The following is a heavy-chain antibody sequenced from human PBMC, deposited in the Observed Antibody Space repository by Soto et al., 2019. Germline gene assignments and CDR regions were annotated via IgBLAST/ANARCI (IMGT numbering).Heavy chain of an antibody. J-gene: IGHJ6*02. CDR1: GFAFSSYG. D-gene: IGHD3-10*01. V-gene: IGHV3-33*01. CDR2: IWYDGSNK. Sequence: QPGGSLRLSGAASGFAFSSYGRHWVRQAPGKGLEWVAVIWYDGSNKYYADSVKGRFTISRDNSKNTLYLQMNSLRAEDTAVYYCARDRRRYYGSGSPLGYYYYGMDVWGQGTTVTVSS. CDR3: ARDRRRYYGSGSPLGYYYYGMDV.